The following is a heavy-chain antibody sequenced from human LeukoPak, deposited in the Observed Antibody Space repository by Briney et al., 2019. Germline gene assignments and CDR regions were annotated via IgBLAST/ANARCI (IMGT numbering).Heavy chain of an antibody. CDR2: IYHSGGT. CDR1: GYSISSGYY. CDR3: ARAGNSGSYNWFDP. V-gene: IGHV4-38-2*02. J-gene: IGHJ5*02. Sequence: SETLSLTCTVSGYSISSGYYWGWIRQPPGKGLEWIGSIYHSGGTYYNPSLKSRVTISVDTSKNQFSLKLSSVTAADTAVYYCARAGNSGSYNWFDPWGQGTLVTVSS. D-gene: IGHD1-26*01.